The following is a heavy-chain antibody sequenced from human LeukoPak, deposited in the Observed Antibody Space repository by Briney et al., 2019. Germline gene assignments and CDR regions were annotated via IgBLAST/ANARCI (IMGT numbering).Heavy chain of an antibody. J-gene: IGHJ6*03. D-gene: IGHD1-26*01. Sequence: PGGSLRLSCAASGFTFSSYSMNWVRQAPGKGVEWVSSISSSSSYIYYADSVKGRFTISRDNARNSLYLQVNSLRAEDTAVYYCARSAISGSYYYNMDVWGKGTTVAVSS. V-gene: IGHV3-21*01. CDR3: ARSAISGSYYYNMDV. CDR2: ISSSSSYI. CDR1: GFTFSSYS.